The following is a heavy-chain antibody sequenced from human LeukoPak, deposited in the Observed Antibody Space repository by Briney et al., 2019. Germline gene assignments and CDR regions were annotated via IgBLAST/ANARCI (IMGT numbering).Heavy chain of an antibody. CDR1: GYTFASYY. CDR3: ARGSYCSGGSCYSSAFDI. J-gene: IGHJ3*02. D-gene: IGHD2-15*01. Sequence: GASVKVSCKASGYTFASYYMHWVRQAPGQGLEWMGIINPSGGSTSYAQKFQGRVTMNRDTSTSTVYMELSSLRSEDTAVYYCARGSYCSGGSCYSSAFDIWGQGTMVIVSS. CDR2: INPSGGST. V-gene: IGHV1-46*01.